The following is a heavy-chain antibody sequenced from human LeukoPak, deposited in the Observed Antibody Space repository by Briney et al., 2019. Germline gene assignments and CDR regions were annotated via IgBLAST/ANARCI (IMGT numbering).Heavy chain of an antibody. D-gene: IGHD1-26*01. CDR1: GFTFSSYA. V-gene: IGHV3-23*01. Sequence: GGSLRLSCAASGFTFSSYAVSWVRQAPGKGLEWVSAISGSGGSTYYADSVKGRFTISRDNSKNTLYLQMNSLRAEDTAVYYCAKDLLLPATSSGNDYWGQGTLVTVSS. CDR3: AKDLLLPATSSGNDY. CDR2: ISGSGGST. J-gene: IGHJ4*02.